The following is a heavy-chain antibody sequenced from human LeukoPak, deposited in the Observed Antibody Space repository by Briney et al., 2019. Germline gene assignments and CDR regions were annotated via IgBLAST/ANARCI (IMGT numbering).Heavy chain of an antibody. CDR3: ARVVRGSAMDV. J-gene: IGHJ6*02. CDR1: GDTFTTSD. D-gene: IGHD3-10*02. Sequence: GASVKVSCKTSGDTFTTSDITWVRQAPGQGLEWMGWISTYNGNTNFAQKLQGRVSMTTGTSTSTAYMELRSLRSDDTAVYYCARVVRGSAMDVWGQGTSVTVSS. CDR2: ISTYNGNT. V-gene: IGHV1-18*01.